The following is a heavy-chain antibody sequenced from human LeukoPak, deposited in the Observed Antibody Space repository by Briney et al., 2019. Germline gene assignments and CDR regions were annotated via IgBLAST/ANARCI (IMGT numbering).Heavy chain of an antibody. D-gene: IGHD4-11*01. Sequence: GGSLRLSCAASGFTFRSFAMDWVRQAPGKGLEWVSAISGSGDNTYYADSVKGRFTISRDNSKTTLFLQMNSLRAEDTAVYYCAKDLHDYGNYVGWFDSWGQGTLVTVSS. CDR2: ISGSGDNT. V-gene: IGHV3-23*01. CDR1: GFTFRSFA. CDR3: AKDLHDYGNYVGWFDS. J-gene: IGHJ5*01.